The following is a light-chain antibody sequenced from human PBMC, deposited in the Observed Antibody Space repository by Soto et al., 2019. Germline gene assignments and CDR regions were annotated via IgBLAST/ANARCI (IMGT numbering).Light chain of an antibody. CDR2: RAS. CDR1: RSICWY. CDR3: QQSYESPLT. V-gene: IGKV1-39*01. Sequence: DIQMTQSPSSLSASVGDRVTVTCRASRSICWYLSWYQQKPGKAPKLLIYRASRLQSGVPSRFSGSGSGTDFTLTITNLQPEDFATYSCQQSYESPLTFGGGTKGAI. J-gene: IGKJ4*01.